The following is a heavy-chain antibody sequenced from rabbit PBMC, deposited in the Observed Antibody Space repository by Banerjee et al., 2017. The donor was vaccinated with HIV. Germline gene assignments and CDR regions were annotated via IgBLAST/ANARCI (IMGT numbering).Heavy chain of an antibody. V-gene: IGHV1S45*01. D-gene: IGHD4-1*01. Sequence: QEQLVESRGGLVKPGGSLKLSCTASRFPFSDKAVMCWVRQAPGKGLQWIACINAVTGKSVYASWATGRFTVSRTSSTTVTLQMTSLTAADRATYFCARDLAGVIGWNFSLWGQGTLVTVS. CDR3: ARDLAGVIGWNFSL. CDR2: INAVTGKS. CDR1: RFPFSDKAV. J-gene: IGHJ4*01.